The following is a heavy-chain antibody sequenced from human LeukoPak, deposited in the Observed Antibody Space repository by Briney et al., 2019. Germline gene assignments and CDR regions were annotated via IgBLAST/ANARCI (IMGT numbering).Heavy chain of an antibody. CDR1: GGSISSISNE. V-gene: IGHV4-39*01. Sequence: TLSLTCTVAGGSISSISNEWGWIHQPPGKGLEWIGRILYSGSTYSNPYVTSRVNISVDTSKNQFSLKLSSVTAADTAVYYCARRAEELRSQLVGAYQHFDYWGQGTLVTVSS. CDR2: ILYSGST. J-gene: IGHJ4*02. CDR3: ARRAEELRSQLVGAYQHFDY. D-gene: IGHD1-26*01.